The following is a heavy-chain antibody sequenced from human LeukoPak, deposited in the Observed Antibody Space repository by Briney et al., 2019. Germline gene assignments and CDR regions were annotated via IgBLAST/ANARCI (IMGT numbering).Heavy chain of an antibody. CDR1: GGSISSGSYY. D-gene: IGHD3-9*01. CDR3: ARHGAMTGNFQH. V-gene: IGHV4-39*01. J-gene: IGHJ1*01. Sequence: SETPSLTCTVSGGSISSGSYYWGRIRQPPGKGLEWIGSIYYSGSTYYNPSLKSRVTISVDTSNNQFSLKLSSVTAADMAVYYCARHGAMTGNFQHWGQGTLVTVSS. CDR2: IYYSGST.